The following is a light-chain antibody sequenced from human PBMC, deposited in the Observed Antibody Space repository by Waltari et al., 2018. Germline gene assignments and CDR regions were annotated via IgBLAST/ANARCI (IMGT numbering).Light chain of an antibody. CDR1: QSISSY. J-gene: IGKJ4*01. Sequence: DIQMTQSPSSLSASVGDRVTITCRASQSISSYLNWYQQKPGKAPKLLIYAASSLQSGVPERFSGSGSGTDFTLTISRLQPEDFATYYCQQSYSTPGTFGGGTKVEIK. CDR3: QQSYSTPGT. CDR2: AAS. V-gene: IGKV1-39*01.